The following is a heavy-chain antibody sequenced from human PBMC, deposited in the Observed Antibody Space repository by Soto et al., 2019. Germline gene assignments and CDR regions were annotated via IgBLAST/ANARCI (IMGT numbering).Heavy chain of an antibody. V-gene: IGHV2-26*01. CDR1: GFSLTTGKMG. CDR2: IFSDNER. J-gene: IGHJ6*02. D-gene: IGHD4-17*01. Sequence: LVNPTATLTLTCTVSGFSLTTGKMGVSWIRQPPGKALEWLAHIFSDNERSYSTSLQGRLTISKDTSGSQVVLSMTNVDPVDTATYYCARMNVDSYQFYYAMDVCGQGTTVTVSS. CDR3: ARMNVDSYQFYYAMDV.